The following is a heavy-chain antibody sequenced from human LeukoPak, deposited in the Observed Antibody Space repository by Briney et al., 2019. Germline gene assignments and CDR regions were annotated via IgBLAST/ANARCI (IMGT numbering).Heavy chain of an antibody. V-gene: IGHV1-18*01. CDR1: GYTFTSYG. D-gene: IGHD6-13*01. CDR2: ISAYNGNT. Sequence: EASVKVSCKASGYTFTSYGISWVRQAPGQGLEWMGWISAYNGNTNYAQKLQGRVTMTTDTSTSTAYMELRSLRSDDTAVYYCARGDGPSSSWIPLALWGQGTLVTVSS. CDR3: ARGDGPSSSWIPLAL. J-gene: IGHJ4*02.